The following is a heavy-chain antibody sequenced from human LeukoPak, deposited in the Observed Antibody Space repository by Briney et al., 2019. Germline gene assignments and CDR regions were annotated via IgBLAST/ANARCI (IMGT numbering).Heavy chain of an antibody. J-gene: IGHJ4*02. CDR3: ARGGAAIPTYYYDSSGYPFDY. CDR1: GDSISSYY. V-gene: IGHV4-59*01. D-gene: IGHD3-22*01. Sequence: SETLSLTCTVSGDSISSYYWSWIRQPPGKGLEWIGYIYYSGSTNYNPSLKSRVTISVDTSKNQFSLKLSSVTAADTAVYYCARGGAAIPTYYYDSSGYPFDYWGQGTLVTVSS. CDR2: IYYSGST.